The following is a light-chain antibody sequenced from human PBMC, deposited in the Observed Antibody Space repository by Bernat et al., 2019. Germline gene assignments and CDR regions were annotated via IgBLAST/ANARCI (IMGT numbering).Light chain of an antibody. V-gene: IGLV3-1*01. Sequence: YELTQPPSVSVSPGQTASITCSGDQLGDKYACWYLQKPGQCPVLVIYQDSKRPSGIPERFSGSNSGNTATLTISGTQAMDEAYYYWQAWDSSTEVFGTGTKVTV. CDR1: QLGDKY. CDR2: QDS. J-gene: IGLJ1*01. CDR3: QAWDSSTEV.